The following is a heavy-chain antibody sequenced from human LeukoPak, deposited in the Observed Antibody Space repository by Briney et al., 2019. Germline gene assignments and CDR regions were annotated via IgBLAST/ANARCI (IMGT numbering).Heavy chain of an antibody. CDR3: ARFYYDSSGYYYWYYYYYYGMDV. D-gene: IGHD3-22*01. J-gene: IGHJ6*02. CDR1: GGTFSSYA. CDR2: IIPIFGTA. Sequence: GASVKVSCKASGGTFSSYAISWVRQAPGQGLEWMGGIIPIFGTANYAQKFQGRVTITADESTSAAYMELSSLRSEDTAVYYCARFYYDSSGYYYWYYYYYYGMDVWGQGTTVTVSS. V-gene: IGHV1-69*13.